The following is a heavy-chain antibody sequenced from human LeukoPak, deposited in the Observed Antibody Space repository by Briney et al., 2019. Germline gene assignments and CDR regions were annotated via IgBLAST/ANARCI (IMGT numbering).Heavy chain of an antibody. CDR1: GGTFSSYA. J-gene: IGHJ4*02. D-gene: IGHD3-22*01. CDR3: ARGRYYDSSGYSVRPYYFDY. V-gene: IGHV1-69*13. Sequence: SVKVSCKASGGTFSSYAISWVRQAPGQGLEWMGGIIPIFGTANYAQKFQGRVTITADESTSTAYMELSSLRSEDTAVYYCARGRYYDSSGYSVRPYYFDYWGQGTLVTVSS. CDR2: IIPIFGTA.